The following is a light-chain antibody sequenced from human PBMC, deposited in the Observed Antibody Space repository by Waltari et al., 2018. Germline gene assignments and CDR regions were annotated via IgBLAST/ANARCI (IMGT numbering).Light chain of an antibody. CDR2: DAS. CDR1: QTVRSY. CDR3: QQRSNWPYT. J-gene: IGKJ2*01. V-gene: IGKV3-11*01. Sequence: EIVLTQSPATLSLSPGERATLSCRASQTVRSYLAWYQQRPGQTPRLLIFDASNRATGISAKFSGSGSGTDFTLTVSNLEPEDFAVYYCQQRSNWPYTFGQGTRVEIK.